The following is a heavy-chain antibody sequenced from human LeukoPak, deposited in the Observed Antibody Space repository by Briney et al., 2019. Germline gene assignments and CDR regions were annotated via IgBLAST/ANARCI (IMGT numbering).Heavy chain of an antibody. CDR1: GGSISTYY. CDR3: ATYGGTGYYGFAY. J-gene: IGHJ4*02. Sequence: PSXXLXLTCTVSGGSISTYYWSWIRQPPGEGVEWIGYIYYSGSTNYNPSLKSRVTISVDTSKNQFSLKLSSVTAADTAVYYCATYGGTGYYGFAYWGQGTLVTVSS. V-gene: IGHV4-59*01. CDR2: IYYSGST. D-gene: IGHD3/OR15-3a*01.